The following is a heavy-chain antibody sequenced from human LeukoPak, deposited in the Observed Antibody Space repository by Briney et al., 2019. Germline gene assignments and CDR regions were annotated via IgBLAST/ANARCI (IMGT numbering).Heavy chain of an antibody. CDR2: ISGSGGST. V-gene: IGHV3-23*01. D-gene: IGHD2-21*01. CDR1: GFTFSSYA. CDR3: AKDRCGSRCFTDFDY. J-gene: IGHJ4*02. Sequence: GGSLRLSCAASGFTFSSYAMNWVRQTPGKGLEWVSGISGSGGSTFYTDSVKGRFTISRDTSQNTLYLQMNRLRAEDTAVYYCAKDRCGSRCFTDFDYWGQGTLVTVSS.